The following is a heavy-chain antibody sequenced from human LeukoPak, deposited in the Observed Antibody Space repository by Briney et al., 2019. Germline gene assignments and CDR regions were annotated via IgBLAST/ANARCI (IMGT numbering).Heavy chain of an antibody. J-gene: IGHJ4*02. CDR1: GFTFSSYG. Sequence: GGSLRLSCAAPGFTFSSYGMSWVRQAPGKGLEWVPGISGSGGSTYYADSVKGRFTISRDNSKNTLYLQMNSLRAEDTAVYYCAKAHGGYSWDYWGQGTLVTVSS. CDR3: AKAHGGYSWDY. V-gene: IGHV3-23*01. CDR2: ISGSGGST. D-gene: IGHD5-12*01.